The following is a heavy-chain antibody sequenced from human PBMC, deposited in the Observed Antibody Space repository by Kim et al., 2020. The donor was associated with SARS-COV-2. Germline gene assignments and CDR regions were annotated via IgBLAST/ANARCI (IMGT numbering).Heavy chain of an antibody. Sequence: SETLSLTCAVYGGSFSGYYWSWIRQPPGKGLEWIGEINHSGSTNYNPSLKSRVTISVDTSKNQFSLKLSSVTAADTAVYYCARSSQYSYGSLDYWGQGTLVTVSS. CDR1: GGSFSGYY. CDR3: ARSSQYSYGSLDY. J-gene: IGHJ4*02. V-gene: IGHV4-34*01. CDR2: INHSGST. D-gene: IGHD5-18*01.